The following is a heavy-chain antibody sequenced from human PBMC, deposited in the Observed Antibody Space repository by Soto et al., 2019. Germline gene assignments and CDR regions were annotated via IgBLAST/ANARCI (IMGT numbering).Heavy chain of an antibody. J-gene: IGHJ4*02. Sequence: GGSLRLSCAASGFSFVNYAMNWVRQAPGKGLEWVSGLSGSGTSTYYADSVKGRFTISRDNSRDTLFLQMNSLTADDTAVYYCAKATTNGGWFNPFDSWGQGALVTV. D-gene: IGHD6-19*01. CDR1: GFSFVNYA. CDR2: LSGSGTST. V-gene: IGHV3-23*01. CDR3: AKATTNGGWFNPFDS.